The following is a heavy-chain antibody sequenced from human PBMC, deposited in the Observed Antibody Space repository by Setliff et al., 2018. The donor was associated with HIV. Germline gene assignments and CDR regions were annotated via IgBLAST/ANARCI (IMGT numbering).Heavy chain of an antibody. CDR2: ISAYNGNT. Sequence: GASVKVSCKASGYTFTSYGISWVRQAPGQGLEWMGWISAYNGNTNYAQTLQGRVTMTTDTSTSTAYMEVSSLRSEDTAVYYCARASLGDSGSYYYSYWGQGTLVTVSS. CDR3: ARASLGDSGSYYYSY. V-gene: IGHV1-18*01. J-gene: IGHJ4*02. D-gene: IGHD3-22*01. CDR1: GYTFTSYG.